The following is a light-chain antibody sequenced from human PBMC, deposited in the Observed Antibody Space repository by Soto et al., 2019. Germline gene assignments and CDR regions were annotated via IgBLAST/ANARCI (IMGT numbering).Light chain of an antibody. V-gene: IGKV1-5*01. CDR1: QNIYSW. Sequence: DIQMTQSPSTLSASVGDRVTITCRASQNIYSWLAWYQQKPGKAPKLLIYDASSLESGVPSRFTGSGSGTEFTLTISSLQPDDFAINYCQQYNSFSPYTFGQGTKLEIK. CDR3: QQYNSFSPYT. CDR2: DAS. J-gene: IGKJ2*01.